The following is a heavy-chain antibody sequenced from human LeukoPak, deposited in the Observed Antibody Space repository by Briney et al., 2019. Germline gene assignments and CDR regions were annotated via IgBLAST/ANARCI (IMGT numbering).Heavy chain of an antibody. CDR2: IRYDGSIE. D-gene: IGHD6-19*01. CDR1: GFTFSNYG. Sequence: PGGSLRLSCVASGFTFSNYGMHWVRQAPGKGLEWVTFIRYDGSIECSVDSVKGRFTISRDNSKNTLYLQMNSLGTEDTAVYFCAKDFGLYSSGPNYFDYWGQGTLITVSS. CDR3: AKDFGLYSSGPNYFDY. V-gene: IGHV3-30*02. J-gene: IGHJ4*02.